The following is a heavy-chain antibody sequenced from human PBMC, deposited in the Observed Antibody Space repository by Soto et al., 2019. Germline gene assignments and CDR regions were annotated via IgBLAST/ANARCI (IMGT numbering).Heavy chain of an antibody. D-gene: IGHD5-18*01. V-gene: IGHV3-23*01. Sequence: EVQLLESGGGLVQPGGSLRLSCAASGFTFSSYAMSWVRQAPGKGLEWVSAISGSGGSTYYADSVKGRFTISRDNSKNTLYLKMNSLRAEDTAVYYCAKALDTAHYYYYGMDVWGQGTTVTVSS. CDR3: AKALDTAHYYYYGMDV. J-gene: IGHJ6*02. CDR1: GFTFSSYA. CDR2: ISGSGGST.